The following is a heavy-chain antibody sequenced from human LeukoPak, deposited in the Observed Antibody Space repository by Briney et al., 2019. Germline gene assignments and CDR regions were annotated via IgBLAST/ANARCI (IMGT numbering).Heavy chain of an antibody. CDR1: GYTLTELS. CDR3: ATAPSMITFGGVAIYDWDFDY. CDR2: FDPEDGET. D-gene: IGHD3-16*01. V-gene: IGHV1-24*01. J-gene: IGHJ4*02. Sequence: ASVKVSCKVSGYTLTELSMQWVRQAPGKGLEWIGGFDPEDGETIYAQKFQGRVTMTEDTSTDTAYMELSSLRSEDTAVYYCATAPSMITFGGVAIYDWDFDYWGQGTLVTVSS.